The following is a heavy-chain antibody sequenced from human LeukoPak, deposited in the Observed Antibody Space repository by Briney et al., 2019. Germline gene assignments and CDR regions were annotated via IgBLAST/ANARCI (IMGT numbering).Heavy chain of an antibody. D-gene: IGHD5-24*01. J-gene: IGHJ4*02. CDR3: GRVRDGYTYFDY. CDR1: GXTFSSYW. V-gene: IGHV3-74*01. Sequence: GGSLRLSCAASGXTFSSYWMHWVRQAPGKGLVWVSRINSDGSSTSYADSVKGRFTISRDNAKNTLYLQMNSLRAEDTAVYYCGRVRDGYTYFDYWGQGTLVTVSS. CDR2: INSDGSST.